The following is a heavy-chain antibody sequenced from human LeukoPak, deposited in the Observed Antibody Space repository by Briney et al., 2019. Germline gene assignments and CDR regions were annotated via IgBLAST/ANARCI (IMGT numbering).Heavy chain of an antibody. CDR2: IHYTGAT. J-gene: IGHJ4*02. Sequence: RASETLSLTCAVYGGFITGYYWSWIRQTPGRGLEWVGEIHYTGATSYNPSLKSRATISTDTSKNQFSLRLSSVTAADTAVYYCARGNILTGYCFDFWGQGALVTVSS. V-gene: IGHV4-34*01. CDR3: ARGNILTGYCFDF. D-gene: IGHD3-9*01. CDR1: GGFITGYY.